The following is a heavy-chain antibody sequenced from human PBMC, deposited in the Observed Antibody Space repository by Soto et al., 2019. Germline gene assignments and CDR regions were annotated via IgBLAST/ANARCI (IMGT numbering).Heavy chain of an antibody. CDR1: GASISSGGYY. J-gene: IGHJ2*01. D-gene: IGHD6-19*01. V-gene: IGHV4-31*03. CDR2: IYYSGST. CDR3: ARDGRGRGIAVAGRFWYFDL. Sequence: QVQLQESGPGLVKPSQTLSLTCTVSGASISSGGYYWNWIRQHPGKGLEWIGYIYYSGSTYYNPSLKSRVTSSVDTSKNEFSLKLSSVTAADTAGYYCARDGRGRGIAVAGRFWYFDLWGRGTLVTVSS.